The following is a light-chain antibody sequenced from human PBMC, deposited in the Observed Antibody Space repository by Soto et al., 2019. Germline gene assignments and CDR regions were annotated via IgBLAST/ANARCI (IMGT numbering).Light chain of an antibody. CDR1: SSDVIGYNY. Sequence: QPALTEPGSVSGYRGRWSPIPCTGTSSDVIGYNYVSWYQQHPGKAPKLMISDVSNRPSGVSTRFSGSKSGNTASLTISGFQAEDEAAYYCRSHTRSSTHAVGSGTKVTVL. CDR3: RSHTRSSTHA. J-gene: IGLJ1*01. V-gene: IGLV2-14*01. CDR2: DVS.